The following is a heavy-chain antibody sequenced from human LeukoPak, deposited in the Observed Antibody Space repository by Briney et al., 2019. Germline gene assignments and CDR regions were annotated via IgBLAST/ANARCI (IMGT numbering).Heavy chain of an antibody. CDR2: IWYDGSNK. V-gene: IGHV3-33*06. Sequence: PGGSLRLSCAASGFTFSSYGMHWVRQAPGKGLEWVAVIWYDGSNKYYADSVKGRFTISRDNSKNTLYLQMNSLRAEDTAVYYCAKVQNYDILTGPPGYFDYWGQGTLVTVSS. J-gene: IGHJ4*02. D-gene: IGHD3-9*01. CDR1: GFTFSSYG. CDR3: AKVQNYDILTGPPGYFDY.